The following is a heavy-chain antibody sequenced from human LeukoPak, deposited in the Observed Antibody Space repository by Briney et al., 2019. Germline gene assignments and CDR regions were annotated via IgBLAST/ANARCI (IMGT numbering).Heavy chain of an antibody. Sequence: NASETLSLTCTVSGGTIASSGYYWGWLRRAPGTDLEWIGSIFYGGTTYYNPSVKSRVTISLDTFKNQFSLDLSSVTAGDTAMYYCATSQYYGKAFDIWGQGTMVTVSS. CDR3: ATSQYYGKAFDI. J-gene: IGHJ3*02. V-gene: IGHV4-39*01. D-gene: IGHD4-17*01. CDR2: IFYGGTT. CDR1: GGTIASSGYY.